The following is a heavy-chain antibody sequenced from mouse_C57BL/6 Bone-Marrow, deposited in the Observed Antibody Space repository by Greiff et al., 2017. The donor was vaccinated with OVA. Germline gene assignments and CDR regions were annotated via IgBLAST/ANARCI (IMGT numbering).Heavy chain of an antibody. V-gene: IGHV1-63*01. Sequence: QVQLKQSGAELVRPGTLVKMSCKASGYTFTNYWIGWAKQRPGHGLEWIGDIYPGGGYTNYNEKFKGKATLTADKSSSTAYMQFSSLTSEDSAIYYCAVNFPWYFDVWGTGTTVTVSS. CDR3: AVNFPWYFDV. CDR2: IYPGGGYT. CDR1: GYTFTNYW. J-gene: IGHJ1*03.